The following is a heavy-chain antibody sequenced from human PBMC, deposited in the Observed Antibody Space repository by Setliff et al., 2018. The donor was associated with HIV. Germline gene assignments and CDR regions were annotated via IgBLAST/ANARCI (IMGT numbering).Heavy chain of an antibody. CDR3: ARQQTALFVDY. CDR2: IHLSDT. V-gene: IGHV4-39*01. Sequence: SETLSLTCTVSGGSISSSSYYWGWIRQPPGKGLEWIGSIHLSDTYYNPSLKSRVTMSVDTSKNQFSLKLTSVTAADMALYYCARQQTALFVDYWGQGTLVTVSS. CDR1: GGSISSSSYY. J-gene: IGHJ4*02. D-gene: IGHD2-21*02.